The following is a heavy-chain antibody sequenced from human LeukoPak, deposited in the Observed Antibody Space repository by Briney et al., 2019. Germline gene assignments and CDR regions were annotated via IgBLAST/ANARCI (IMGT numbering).Heavy chain of an antibody. CDR1: GFTFSSYG. Sequence: GGSLRLTCAASGFTFSSYGMHWVRQAPGKGPEWVAVIWYDGNNKYYADSVKGRFTISRDNSKNTLYLQMNSLRVEDTAVYYCARERMDLDYYGMDVWGQGTTVTVSS. CDR2: IWYDGNNK. J-gene: IGHJ6*02. CDR3: ARERMDLDYYGMDV. D-gene: IGHD3/OR15-3a*01. V-gene: IGHV3-33*01.